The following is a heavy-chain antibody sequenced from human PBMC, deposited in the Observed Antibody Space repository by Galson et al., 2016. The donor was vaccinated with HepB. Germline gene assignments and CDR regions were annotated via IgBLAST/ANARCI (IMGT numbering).Heavy chain of an antibody. J-gene: IGHJ4*02. CDR1: GFTFSNYG. CDR3: ARAPTMITFGGLIVGDLDH. D-gene: IGHD3-16*02. V-gene: IGHV3-30*03. Sequence: SLRLSCAASGFTFSNYGMHWVRQAPGKGLEWVALISYDGTNKYYADSVKGRFTISRDNTKNSLYLQMNSLRADDTAVYYCARAPTMITFGGLIVGDLDHWGQGTLVTVSS. CDR2: ISYDGTNK.